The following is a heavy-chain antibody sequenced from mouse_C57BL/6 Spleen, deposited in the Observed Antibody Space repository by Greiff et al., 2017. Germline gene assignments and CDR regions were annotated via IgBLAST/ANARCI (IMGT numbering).Heavy chain of an antibody. D-gene: IGHD4-1*01. CDR3: ARENWPYAMDY. J-gene: IGHJ4*01. CDR2: ISSGSSTI. Sequence: EVMLVESGGGLVKPGGSLKLSCAASGFTFSDYGMHWVRQAPEKGLEWVAYISSGSSTIYYADTVKGRFTISRDNAKNTLFLQMTSLRSEDTAMYYCARENWPYAMDYWGQGTSVTVSS. V-gene: IGHV5-17*01. CDR1: GFTFSDYG.